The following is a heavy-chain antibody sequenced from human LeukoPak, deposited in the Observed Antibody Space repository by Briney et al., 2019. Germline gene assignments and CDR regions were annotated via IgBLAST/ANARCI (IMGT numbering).Heavy chain of an antibody. CDR3: ARWYSSSWYQKGTYGMDV. CDR2: MNPNSGNT. CDR1: GYTFTSYD. V-gene: IGHV1-8*01. J-gene: IGHJ6*02. D-gene: IGHD6-13*01. Sequence: ASVKVSCKASGYTFTSYDINWVRPATGQGLEWMGWMNPNSGNTGYAQKFQGRVTMTRNTSISTAYMELSSLRSEDTAVYYCARWYSSSWYQKGTYGMDVWGQGTTVTVSS.